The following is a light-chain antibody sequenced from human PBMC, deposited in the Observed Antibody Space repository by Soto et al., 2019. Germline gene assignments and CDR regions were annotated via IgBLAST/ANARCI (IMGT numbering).Light chain of an antibody. J-gene: IGKJ1*01. CDR1: KDLSSS. V-gene: IGKV1D-12*01. CDR3: QQADSFPWT. CDR2: SAS. Sequence: RVTQAPSSVSASVGDRVTITCQTSKDLSSSVAWYQQKPGKAPNLLIFSASALHRGVPPRFSGSGSGTTFTLTVSSLQPEDFATYDCQQADSFPWTFGQGTRVEIK.